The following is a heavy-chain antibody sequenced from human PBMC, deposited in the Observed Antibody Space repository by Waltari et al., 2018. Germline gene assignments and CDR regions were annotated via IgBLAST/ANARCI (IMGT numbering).Heavy chain of an antibody. J-gene: IGHJ4*02. Sequence: QVQLQESGPGLVKPSETLSLTCTVSGCSISSHYWSWIRQPPGKGLEWIGYIYYSGSTNYNPSLKSRVTISVDTSKNQFSLKLSSVTAADTAVYYCARETLYDSSNWGQGTLVTVSS. V-gene: IGHV4-59*11. CDR1: GCSISSHY. CDR2: IYYSGST. CDR3: ARETLYDSSN. D-gene: IGHD3-22*01.